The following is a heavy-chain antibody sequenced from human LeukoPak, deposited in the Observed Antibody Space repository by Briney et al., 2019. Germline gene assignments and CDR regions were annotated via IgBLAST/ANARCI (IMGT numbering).Heavy chain of an antibody. CDR3: ARGAARDTAVPLVY. CDR2: TYYRSQWYN. V-gene: IGHV6-1*01. CDR1: GDSVSSNSAA. Sequence: SQTLSLTCVISGDSVSSNSAAWNWIRQSPSRGLEWLGRTYYRSQWYNDYAVSVKRRITISPDTSKNQFSLQLNSVTPEDTAVYYCARGAARDTAVPLVYWGQGTLVSVSS. D-gene: IGHD5-18*01. J-gene: IGHJ4*02.